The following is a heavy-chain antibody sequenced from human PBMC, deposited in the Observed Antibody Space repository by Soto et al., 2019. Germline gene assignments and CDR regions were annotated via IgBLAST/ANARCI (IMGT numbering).Heavy chain of an antibody. D-gene: IGHD2-2*01. CDR2: INPNSGGT. V-gene: IGHV1-2*02. J-gene: IGHJ5*02. Sequence: QVQLVQSGAEVKKPGASVKVSCKASGYTFTGYYMHWVRQAPGQGLEWMGWINPNSGGTNYAQKFQGRVTVTRDTSISTAYMELSRLRSDDTAVYYCARDRSSTSWNNWFDPWGQGTLVTVSS. CDR3: ARDRSSTSWNNWFDP. CDR1: GYTFTGYY.